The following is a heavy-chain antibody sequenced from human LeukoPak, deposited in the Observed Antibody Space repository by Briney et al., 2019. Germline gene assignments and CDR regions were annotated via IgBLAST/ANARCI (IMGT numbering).Heavy chain of an antibody. Sequence: GGSLRLSCAASGFTFNTYNMNWVRQAPGKGLEWVSSISSSSSYIYYADSVKGRFTISRDNAKNSLYLQMNSLRAEDTAVYYCARVGLWFGATKGHFDYWGQGTLVTVSS. CDR1: GFTFNTYN. CDR3: ARVGLWFGATKGHFDY. CDR2: ISSSSSYI. J-gene: IGHJ4*02. V-gene: IGHV3-21*04. D-gene: IGHD3-10*01.